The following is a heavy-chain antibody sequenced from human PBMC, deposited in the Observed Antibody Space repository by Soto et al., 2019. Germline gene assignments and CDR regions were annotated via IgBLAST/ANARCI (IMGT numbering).Heavy chain of an antibody. CDR2: IYYSGST. V-gene: IGHV4-61*01. CDR1: GGSVSSGSYY. J-gene: IGHJ6*02. D-gene: IGHD4-17*01. Sequence: SSETLSLTCTVSGGSVSSGSYYWSWIRQPPGKGLEWIGYIYYSGSTYYNPSLKSRVTISVDTSKNQFSLKLSSVTAADTAVYYCARENGDYDYGMDVWGQGTTVTVSS. CDR3: ARENGDYDYGMDV.